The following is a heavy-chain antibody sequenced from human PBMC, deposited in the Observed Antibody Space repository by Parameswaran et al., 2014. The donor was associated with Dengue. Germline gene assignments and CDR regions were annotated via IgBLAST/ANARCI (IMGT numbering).Heavy chain of an antibody. J-gene: IGHJ3*02. Sequence: WIRQPPGKGLEWVSAVSGSGDSAYYADSVKGRFTISRDNAKNTLFLQMNSLRAEDTAIYYCAKDFRWDNAPGAFDIWGQGTMVTVSS. CDR3: AKDFRWDNAPGAFDI. V-gene: IGHV3-23*01. D-gene: IGHD1-26*01. CDR2: VSGSGDSA.